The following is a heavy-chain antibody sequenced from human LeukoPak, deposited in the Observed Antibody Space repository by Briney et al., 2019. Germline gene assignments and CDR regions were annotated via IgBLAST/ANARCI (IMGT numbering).Heavy chain of an antibody. D-gene: IGHD3-10*01. CDR3: ARVSSGSLKVYYFDY. Sequence: GASVKVSCKASGYTFTSYDINGVRQATGQGLEWMGWMNPNSGNTGYAQKFQGRVTITRNTSISTAYMELSSLRSEDTAVYYCARVSSGSLKVYYFDYWGQGTLVTVSS. CDR2: MNPNSGNT. V-gene: IGHV1-8*03. CDR1: GYTFTSYD. J-gene: IGHJ4*02.